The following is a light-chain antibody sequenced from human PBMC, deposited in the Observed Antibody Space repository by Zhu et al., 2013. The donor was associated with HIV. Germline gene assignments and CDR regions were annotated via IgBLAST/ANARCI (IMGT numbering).Light chain of an antibody. CDR3: QQRGSRPPYT. Sequence: EVFLTQSPATLSLSPGERATLSCRTSQSVSNYLAWYQQKPGQGPRLLIYDASNRATGIPVRFSGSGSGTDFTLTISSLEPEDSAVYYCQQRGSRPPYTFGQGTILEIK. CDR1: QSVSNY. CDR2: DAS. J-gene: IGKJ2*01. V-gene: IGKV3-11*01.